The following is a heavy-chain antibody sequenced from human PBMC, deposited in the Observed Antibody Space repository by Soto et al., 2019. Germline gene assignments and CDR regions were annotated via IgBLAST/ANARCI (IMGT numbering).Heavy chain of an antibody. CDR3: AREQQQGPEMGY. D-gene: IGHD6-13*01. J-gene: IGHJ4*02. CDR1: GFTFSSYW. V-gene: IGHV3-74*01. CDR2: INSDGSST. Sequence: EVQLVESGGGLVQPGGSLRLSCAASGFTFSSYWMHWVRRARGKGLVWVSRINSDGSSTSYADSVKGRFTISRDNAKNTLYLQMNSLRAEDTAVYYCAREQQQGPEMGYWGQGTLVTVSS.